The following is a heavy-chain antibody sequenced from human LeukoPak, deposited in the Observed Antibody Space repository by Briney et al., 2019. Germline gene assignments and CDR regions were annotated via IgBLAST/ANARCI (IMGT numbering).Heavy chain of an antibody. V-gene: IGHV3-11*06. Sequence: PGGSLRLSCAASGFTFSDYYMSWIRQAPGKGLEWVSYISSSSSYTNYADSVKGRFTISRDNAKNSLYLQMNSLRAEDTAVYYCAREDSSSSSFDYWGQGTLVTVS. D-gene: IGHD6-6*01. CDR2: ISSSSSYT. CDR3: AREDSSSSSFDY. J-gene: IGHJ4*02. CDR1: GFTFSDYY.